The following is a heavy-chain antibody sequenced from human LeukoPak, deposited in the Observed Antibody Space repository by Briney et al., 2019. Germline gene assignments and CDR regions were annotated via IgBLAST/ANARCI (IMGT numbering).Heavy chain of an antibody. CDR1: GGSLSGYY. V-gene: IGHV4-34*01. CDR3: PRGPPYLVVATAIGFFDS. Sequence: SETLSLTWAVYGGSLSGYYWSWIRQPPGKGLEWMGEINHSGSTNYNPSLKSRVTISVETSKNQFSLKLSSVTAADTAVYHCPRGPPYLVVATAIGFFDSSGHGTLVTLSS. D-gene: IGHD2-21*02. J-gene: IGHJ4*01. CDR2: INHSGST.